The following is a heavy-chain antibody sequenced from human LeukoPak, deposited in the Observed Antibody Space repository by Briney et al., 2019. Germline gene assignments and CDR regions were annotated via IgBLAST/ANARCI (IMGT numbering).Heavy chain of an antibody. CDR1: GGSISSYY. Sequence: PSETLSLTCTVSGGSISSYYWSWIRQPPGKGLEWIGYIYYSGSTNYNPSLKSRVTISVDTSKNQFSLKLSSVTAADTAVYYCARSGYSYGGPFDYWGQGTLVTVSS. V-gene: IGHV4-59*08. CDR2: IYYSGST. D-gene: IGHD5-18*01. CDR3: ARSGYSYGGPFDY. J-gene: IGHJ4*02.